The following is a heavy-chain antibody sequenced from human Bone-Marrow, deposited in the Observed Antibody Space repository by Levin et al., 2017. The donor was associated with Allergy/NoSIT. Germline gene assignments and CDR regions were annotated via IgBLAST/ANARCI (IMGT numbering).Heavy chain of an antibody. CDR2: ISDDGSTE. CDR3: AEEGGHSSGSQWAFDI. Sequence: GGSLRLSCAASGFTFSRYGIHWVRQAPGKGLEWVAVISDDGSTEYYVDSVKGRFTISRDNSKNTLFLQMNSLRVGDTAVYYCAEEGGHSSGSQWAFDIWGQGTMVTVSS. CDR1: GFTFSRYG. J-gene: IGHJ3*02. V-gene: IGHV3-30*18. D-gene: IGHD6-19*01.